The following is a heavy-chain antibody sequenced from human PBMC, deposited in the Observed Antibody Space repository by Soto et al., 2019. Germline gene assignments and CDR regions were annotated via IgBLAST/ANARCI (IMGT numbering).Heavy chain of an antibody. CDR2: ISAYNGNT. CDR3: ARFLLITMVREGAFDI. J-gene: IGHJ3*02. CDR1: GYTFTSYG. D-gene: IGHD3-10*01. V-gene: IGHV1-18*01. Sequence: GASVKVSCKASGYTFTSYGISWVRQAPGQGLEWMGWISAYNGNTNYAQKLQGRVTMTTDTSTSTAYMELRSLRSDDTAVYYCARFLLITMVREGAFDIWGQGTMVTVSS.